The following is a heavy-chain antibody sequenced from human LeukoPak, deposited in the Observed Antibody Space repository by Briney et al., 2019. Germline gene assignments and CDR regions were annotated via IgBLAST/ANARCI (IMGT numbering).Heavy chain of an antibody. CDR3: ARDGTAISPHDAFYI. J-gene: IGHJ3*02. Sequence: PSETLSLTCTVSGGSISSYYWSWIRQPPGKGLEWIGYIYYSGSTNYNPSLKSRVTISVDTSKNQFSLKLSSVTAADTAVYYCARDGTAISPHDAFYIWGQGTMVTVSS. D-gene: IGHD5-18*01. CDR2: IYYSGST. CDR1: GGSISSYY. V-gene: IGHV4-59*01.